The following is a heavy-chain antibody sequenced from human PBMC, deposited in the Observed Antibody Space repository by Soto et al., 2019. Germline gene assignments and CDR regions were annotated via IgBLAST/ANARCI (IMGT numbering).Heavy chain of an antibody. D-gene: IGHD3-3*01. CDR1: GGSISSGGYY. V-gene: IGHV4-31*03. CDR2: IYYSGST. CDR3: ARIGFWSGYIDY. Sequence: QVQLQESGPGLVKPSQTLSLTCTVSGGSISSGGYYWSWIRQHPGKGLEWIGYIYYSGSTYYNPSLKSRVTISVDTSKNQFSLKLSSVTAADTAEYYCARIGFWSGYIDYWGQGTLVTVSS. J-gene: IGHJ4*02.